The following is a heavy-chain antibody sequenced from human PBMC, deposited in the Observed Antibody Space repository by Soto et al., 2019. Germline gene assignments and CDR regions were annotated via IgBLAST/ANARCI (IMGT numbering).Heavy chain of an antibody. V-gene: IGHV4-31*03. J-gene: IGHJ5*02. Sequence: QVQLQESGPGLVKPSETLSLTCTVSGGSISSGGSPWTWIRQFPGRGLEWIGYVYKNGRTLYTPSLKSRVSISVDTSQNQFSLSLSSVTAADTAMYYCARGATFAGSFGWFDPWGQGTLVIVSS. CDR1: GGSISSGGSP. CDR3: ARGATFAGSFGWFDP. D-gene: IGHD3-10*01. CDR2: VYKNGRT.